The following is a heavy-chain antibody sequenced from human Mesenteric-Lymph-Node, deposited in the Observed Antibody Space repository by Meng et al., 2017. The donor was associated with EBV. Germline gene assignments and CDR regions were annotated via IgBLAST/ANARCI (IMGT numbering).Heavy chain of an antibody. CDR3: ARDNSYVLRGDRNFDF. V-gene: IGHV4-61*01. Sequence: VQLQESGPDWVQPSETLSLICTVPGGSVSSSTYYWTWIRQPPVKGLEWIGYIYYNGYTNYNPSLKSRVTLSVDTSKNQFSLSLTSVTAADTAVYYCARDNSYVLRGDRNFDFWGQGTLVTVSS. D-gene: IGHD3-10*01. J-gene: IGHJ4*02. CDR1: GGSVSSSTYY. CDR2: IYYNGYT.